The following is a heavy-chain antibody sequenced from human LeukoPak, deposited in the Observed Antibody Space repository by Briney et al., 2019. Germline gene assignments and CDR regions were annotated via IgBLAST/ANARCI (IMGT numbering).Heavy chain of an antibody. V-gene: IGHV4-61*01. D-gene: IGHD3-10*01. Sequence: SETLSLTCTVSGGSISSSSYYWSWIRQPPGKGLEWIGYIYYSGSTNYNPSLKSRVTISVKTSKNQFSLKLSSVTAADTAVYYCARDGSAYGSGSRGYYYHYMDVWGKGTTVTVSS. CDR1: GGSISSSSYY. J-gene: IGHJ6*03. CDR2: IYYSGST. CDR3: ARDGSAYGSGSRGYYYHYMDV.